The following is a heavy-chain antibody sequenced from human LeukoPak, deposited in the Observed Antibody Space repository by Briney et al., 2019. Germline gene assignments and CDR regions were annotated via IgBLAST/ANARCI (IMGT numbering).Heavy chain of an antibody. CDR1: GFTFSSHN. Sequence: GGSLRLSCAASGFTFSSHNMNWVRQAPGKGLEWVSSISGRGNYIFYADSVKGRFTISRDSAKNSLSLQMSSLRAEDTAVYYCAKDQGFDYYDSSGYYLDYWGQGTLVTVYS. J-gene: IGHJ4*02. V-gene: IGHV3-21*01. CDR3: AKDQGFDYYDSSGYYLDY. D-gene: IGHD3-22*01. CDR2: ISGRGNYI.